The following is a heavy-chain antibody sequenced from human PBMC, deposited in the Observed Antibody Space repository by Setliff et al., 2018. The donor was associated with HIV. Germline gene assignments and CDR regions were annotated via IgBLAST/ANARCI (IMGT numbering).Heavy chain of an antibody. V-gene: IGHV3-30*02. CDR3: AKPISQTDKRTYYYGSGSYLYYYGMDV. CDR2: IWFDGSNE. J-gene: IGHJ6*02. D-gene: IGHD3-10*01. CDR1: GFTFSSYW. Sequence: PGGSLRLSCAASGFTFSSYWMSWVRQAPGKGLEWVAFIWFDGSNEYYADSVKGRFTISRDNSKNSLYLQMNSLRAEDTALYYCAKPISQTDKRTYYYGSGSYLYYYGMDVWGQGTTVTVSS.